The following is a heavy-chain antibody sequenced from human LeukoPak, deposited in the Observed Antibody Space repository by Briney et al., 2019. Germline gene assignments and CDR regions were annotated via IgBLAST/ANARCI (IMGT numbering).Heavy chain of an antibody. D-gene: IGHD6-13*01. J-gene: IGHJ4*02. V-gene: IGHV3-21*01. CDR2: ISSSSYI. CDR1: GFTFSSYS. Sequence: GGSLRLSCAASGFTFSSYSMNWVRQAPGKGLEWVSSISSSSYIYYADSVKGRFTISRDNAKNSLYLQMNSLRAEDTAVYYCATVRGSRDSIWYYDYWGQGTLVTVSS. CDR3: ATVRGSRDSIWYYDY.